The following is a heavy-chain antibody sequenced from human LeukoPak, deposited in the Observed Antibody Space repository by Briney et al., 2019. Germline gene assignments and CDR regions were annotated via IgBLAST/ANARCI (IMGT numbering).Heavy chain of an antibody. V-gene: IGHV4-4*09. CDR3: ARGPRDGYNLRYYYYMDV. D-gene: IGHD5-24*01. CDR2: IHSSEGT. CDR1: GGSLNGYY. J-gene: IGHJ6*03. Sequence: SETLSLTCTVSGGSLNGYYWGWIRQPPGKGLECIGYIHSSEGTAHNASLKSRLTISLDTSKNQFSLTLSSVTAADTAVYYCARGPRDGYNLRYYYYMDVWGKGTTVTVSS.